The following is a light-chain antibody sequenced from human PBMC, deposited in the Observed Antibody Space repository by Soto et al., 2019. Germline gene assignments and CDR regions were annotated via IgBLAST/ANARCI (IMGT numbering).Light chain of an antibody. CDR1: HIVSSTY. J-gene: IGKJ1*01. CDR2: GAS. Sequence: DIVLTQSPGTLSLSPGARATISCRASHIVSSTYLAWYQHKPGQAPRLLIFGASSRATGVPDRFRGSGSGTDFTLTIIRLEPEDFAVYYCQQSGDSPPTFGQGTKVDIK. CDR3: QQSGDSPPT. V-gene: IGKV3-20*01.